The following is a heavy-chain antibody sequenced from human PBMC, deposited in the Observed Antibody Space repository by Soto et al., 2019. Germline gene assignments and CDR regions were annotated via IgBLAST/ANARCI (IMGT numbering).Heavy chain of an antibody. D-gene: IGHD5-18*01. CDR2: IVPIFGTA. CDR1: GGTFSSYA. J-gene: IGHJ6*02. Sequence: QVQLVQSGAEVKKPGSSVKVSCKASGGTFSSYAISWVRQAPGQGLEWMGGIVPIFGTANYAQKFQGRVTSTADKSTSPGYMEPCSLRCEDPAVYYCARDGAMGVVYYYDGRDVWGQGTTVTVS. CDR3: ARDGAMGVVYYYDGRDV. V-gene: IGHV1-69*06.